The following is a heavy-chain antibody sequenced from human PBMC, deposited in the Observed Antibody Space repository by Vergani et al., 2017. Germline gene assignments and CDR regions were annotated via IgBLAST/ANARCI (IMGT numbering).Heavy chain of an antibody. Sequence: QLQLQESGSGLVKPSQTLSLTCAVSGGSISSGGYSWSWIRQPPGKGLEWIGYIYHSGSTYYNPSLKSRVTISVDRSKNQFSLKLSSVTAADTAVYYCASKGYYYDSSGYSYYFDYWGQGTLVTVSS. J-gene: IGHJ4*02. CDR3: ASKGYYYDSSGYSYYFDY. CDR2: IYHSGST. D-gene: IGHD3-22*01. CDR1: GGSISSGGYS. V-gene: IGHV4-30-2*01.